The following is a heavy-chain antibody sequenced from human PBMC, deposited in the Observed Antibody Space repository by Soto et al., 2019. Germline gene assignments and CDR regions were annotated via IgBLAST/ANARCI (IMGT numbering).Heavy chain of an antibody. CDR2: IYLGDSDT. V-gene: IGHV5-51*01. J-gene: IGHJ4*02. D-gene: IGHD6-13*01. Sequence: GESLKIFCKGSGYSFTSYWNVWVLQMPWKDMEWMGIIYLGDSDTRYSPSFQGQVTMSADKSINTAYLQWSSLKASDTAISYCAKVQIAAASYYFDYWAQGTLVTVSS. CDR3: AKVQIAAASYYFDY. CDR1: GYSFTSYW.